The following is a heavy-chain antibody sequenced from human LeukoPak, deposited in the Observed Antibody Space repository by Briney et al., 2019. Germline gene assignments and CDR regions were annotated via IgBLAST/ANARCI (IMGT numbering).Heavy chain of an antibody. V-gene: IGHV4-59*11. Sequence: SETLSLTCAVSHDSFSSRYWTWIRQPPGKGLEWIGYISYIGSTNYNPSLKSRVTISIDTSKNQFSLKLTSVTAADTAVYYCARDLVTVTKGFDIWGQGTMVSVSS. J-gene: IGHJ3*02. CDR3: ARDLVTVTKGFDI. D-gene: IGHD4-17*01. CDR2: ISYIGST. CDR1: HDSFSSRY.